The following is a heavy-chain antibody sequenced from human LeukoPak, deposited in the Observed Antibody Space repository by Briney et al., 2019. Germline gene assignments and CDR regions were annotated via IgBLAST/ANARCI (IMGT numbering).Heavy chain of an antibody. CDR1: GFTFSSYS. Sequence: GGSLRLSCAASGFTFSSYSMNWVRQAPGKGLEWVSSISSSSYIYYADSVKGRFTISRDNAKNSLYLQMNSLRAEDTAVYYCATDYGGNHHDCWGQGTLVTVSS. J-gene: IGHJ4*02. CDR2: ISSSSYI. D-gene: IGHD4-23*01. V-gene: IGHV3-21*01. CDR3: ATDYGGNHHDC.